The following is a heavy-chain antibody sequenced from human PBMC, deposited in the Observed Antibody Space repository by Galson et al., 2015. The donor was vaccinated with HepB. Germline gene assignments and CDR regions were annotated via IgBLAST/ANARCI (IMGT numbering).Heavy chain of an antibody. CDR1: GFTFSGYW. Sequence: SLRLSCAGSGFTFSGYWMSWVHQAPGKGLEWVANIKEDGSEKYYVDSVKGQFTISRDNGKNSMYLQMNSLRAEDTAVYYCVRDRAVSGGGDWFDPWGQGTLVTVSS. V-gene: IGHV3-7*01. J-gene: IGHJ5*02. CDR2: IKEDGSEK. CDR3: VRDRAVSGGGDWFDP. D-gene: IGHD2-15*01.